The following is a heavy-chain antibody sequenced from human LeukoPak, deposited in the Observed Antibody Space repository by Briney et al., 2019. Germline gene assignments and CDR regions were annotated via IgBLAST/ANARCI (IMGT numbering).Heavy chain of an antibody. Sequence: ASVKVSCKASGYTFTSYDINWVRQATGQGLEWMGWMNPNSGNTGYAQKFQGRVTMTRNISISTAYMELSSLRSEDTAVYYCARGRRYFDWLLYEASVYYFDYWGQGTLVTVSS. CDR1: GYTFTSYD. CDR2: MNPNSGNT. CDR3: ARGRRYFDWLLYEASVYYFDY. V-gene: IGHV1-8*01. D-gene: IGHD3-9*01. J-gene: IGHJ4*02.